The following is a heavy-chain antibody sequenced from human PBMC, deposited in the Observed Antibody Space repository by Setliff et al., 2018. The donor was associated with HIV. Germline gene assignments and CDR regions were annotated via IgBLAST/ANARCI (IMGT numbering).Heavy chain of an antibody. J-gene: IGHJ3*01. V-gene: IGHV3-20*04. CDR3: TNKPESFNSFEV. CDR1: GFTLHEYT. CDR2: ISWNGDST. Sequence: AGGSLRLSCAASGFTLHEYTMTWVRQAPGKGLEWICGISWNGDSTNYADSVKGRFTISRDNAKNSLFLEMTNLRAEDTAFYYCTNKPESFNSFEVWGQGTVVT.